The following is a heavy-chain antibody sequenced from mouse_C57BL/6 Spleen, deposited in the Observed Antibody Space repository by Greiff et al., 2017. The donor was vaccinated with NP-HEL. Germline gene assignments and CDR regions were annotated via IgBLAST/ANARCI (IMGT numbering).Heavy chain of an antibody. D-gene: IGHD1-1*01. J-gene: IGHJ1*03. V-gene: IGHV14-3*01. CDR1: GFNIKNTY. CDR3: ARGITTVVAHWYFDV. CDR2: IDPANGNT. Sequence: VQLKESVAELVRPGASVKLSCTASGFNIKNTYMHWVKQRPEQGLEWIGRIDPANGNTKYAPKFQGKATITADTSSNTAYLQLSSLTSEDTAIYYCARGITTVVAHWYFDVWGTGTTVTVSS.